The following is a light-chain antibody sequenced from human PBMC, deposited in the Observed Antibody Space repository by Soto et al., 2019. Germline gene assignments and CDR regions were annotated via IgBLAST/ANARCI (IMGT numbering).Light chain of an antibody. V-gene: IGLV2-14*01. J-gene: IGLJ2*01. CDR3: SSYTTRSTPMV. CDR2: DVT. CDR1: SSDIGGYNY. Sequence: QSVLTQPASVSGSPGQSITISCTGTSSDIGGYNYVSWFQQHPGRAPKFIIYDVTNRPSGVSNRFSGSKSGNTASLTISGLQPEDEADYYCSSYTTRSTPMVFGGGTKLTVL.